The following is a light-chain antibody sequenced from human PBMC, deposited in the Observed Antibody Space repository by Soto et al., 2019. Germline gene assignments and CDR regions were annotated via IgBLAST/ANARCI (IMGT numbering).Light chain of an antibody. Sequence: IVLTRSPSTLSLSPGERANISCSASQYVTTYLAWYQQKPGHAPRLLIYDASDSATGFPARFSGSGSGTDFTLTISNLEPEDFAVYYCQQRSNWPQSITFGQGTRLEIK. CDR3: QQRSNWPQSIT. CDR1: QYVTTY. CDR2: DAS. J-gene: IGKJ5*01. V-gene: IGKV3-11*01.